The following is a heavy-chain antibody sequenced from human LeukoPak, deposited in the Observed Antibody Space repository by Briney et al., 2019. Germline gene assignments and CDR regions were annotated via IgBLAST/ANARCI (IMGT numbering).Heavy chain of an antibody. CDR1: GFSFSYYS. V-gene: IGHV3-21*01. CDR2: ITSGSNYM. D-gene: IGHD3-3*01. Sequence: GGSLILSCAASGFSFSYYSMHWVRQAPGKGLEWVSSITSGSNYMYYAGSVKGRFTISRDNAKNSLYLQMNSLRAEDTAVYYCARDFLEWLPYSWGQGTLVTVSS. J-gene: IGHJ4*02. CDR3: ARDFLEWLPYS.